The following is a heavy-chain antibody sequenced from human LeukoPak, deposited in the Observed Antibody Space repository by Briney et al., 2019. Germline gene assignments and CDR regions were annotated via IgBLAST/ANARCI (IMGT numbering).Heavy chain of an antibody. CDR2: IYYSGST. Sequence: SETLSLTCTVSGVSISSYYWSWIRQPPGKGLEWIGYIYYSGSTNYNPSLKSRVTISVSTSKNQFSLRLSSVTAADTAMYYCAGTYSSSSLYYYYGMDVWGQGTTVTVSS. V-gene: IGHV4-59*01. J-gene: IGHJ6*02. D-gene: IGHD6-6*01. CDR1: GVSISSYY. CDR3: AGTYSSSSLYYYYGMDV.